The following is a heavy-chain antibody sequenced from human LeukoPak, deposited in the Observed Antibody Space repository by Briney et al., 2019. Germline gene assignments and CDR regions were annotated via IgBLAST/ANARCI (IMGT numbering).Heavy chain of an antibody. CDR1: GFSLSTYG. V-gene: IGHV3-23*01. CDR3: AKDHGTAVAGFYY. D-gene: IGHD6-19*01. Sequence: GGSLGLSCAASGFSLSTYGVSWVRQPPGKGLEWVSGITGTGGSTYYADSAKGRFTVSRDTSKNTLYLQMNSLRAEDTAIYYCAKDHGTAVAGFYYWGQGTLVTVSS. CDR2: ITGTGGST. J-gene: IGHJ4*02.